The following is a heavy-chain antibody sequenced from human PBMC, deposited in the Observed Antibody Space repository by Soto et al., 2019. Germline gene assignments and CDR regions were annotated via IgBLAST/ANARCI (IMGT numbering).Heavy chain of an antibody. D-gene: IGHD2-2*01. CDR2: ISSSGSTI. CDR3: ARRGRTLPHYSYYMDV. V-gene: IGHV3-11*01. J-gene: IGHJ6*03. Sequence: GGSLRLSCAASGFSFSDYYMSWIRQAPGKGLEWVSYISSSGSTINYADSVKGRVTISRDNSNNTLYLQMNSLRAEDTALYYCARRGRTLPHYSYYMDVWGKRTKVTVSS. CDR1: GFSFSDYY.